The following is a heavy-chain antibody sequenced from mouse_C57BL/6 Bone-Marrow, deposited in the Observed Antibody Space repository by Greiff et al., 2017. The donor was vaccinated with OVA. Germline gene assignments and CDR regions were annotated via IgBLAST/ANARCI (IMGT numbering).Heavy chain of an antibody. Sequence: EVKLVESGGGLVQSGRSLRLSCATSGFTFSDFYMEWVRQAPGKGLEWIAASRNKANDYTTEYSASVKGRFIVSRDTSQSILYLQMNALRAEDTAIYYCARDESYGLFAYWGQGTLVTVSA. V-gene: IGHV7-1*01. CDR3: ARDESYGLFAY. J-gene: IGHJ3*01. CDR1: GFTFSDFY. D-gene: IGHD1-1*01. CDR2: SRNKANDYTT.